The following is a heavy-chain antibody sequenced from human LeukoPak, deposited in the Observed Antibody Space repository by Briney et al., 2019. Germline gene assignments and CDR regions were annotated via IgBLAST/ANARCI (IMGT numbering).Heavy chain of an antibody. D-gene: IGHD5-24*01. V-gene: IGHV3-7*01. CDR2: IKQDGSKK. Sequence: GGSLRLSCAASGYTFSSYWMRWVRQAPGKGLECVAHIKQDGSKKYYVDSVKGRFTISRDNAKNSLYLQMNSLRAEDTAVYYCARLAVEMATIIRRDDFDIWGQGTMVTVSS. CDR1: GYTFSSYW. CDR3: ARLAVEMATIIRRDDFDI. J-gene: IGHJ3*02.